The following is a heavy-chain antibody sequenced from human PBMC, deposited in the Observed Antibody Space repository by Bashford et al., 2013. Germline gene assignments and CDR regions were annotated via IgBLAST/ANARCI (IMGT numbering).Heavy chain of an antibody. CDR2: ISSSGSTI. V-gene: IGHV3-48*03. CDR3: AKDSAAGGLDYFDY. CDR1: GFTFSSYE. D-gene: IGHD6-13*01. Sequence: GGSLRLSCAASGFTFSSYEMNWVRQAPGKGLEWVSYISSSGSTIYYADSVKGRFTISRDNAKNSLYLQMNSLRAEDTAVYYCAKDSAAGGLDYFDYWGQGTLVTVSS. J-gene: IGHJ4*02.